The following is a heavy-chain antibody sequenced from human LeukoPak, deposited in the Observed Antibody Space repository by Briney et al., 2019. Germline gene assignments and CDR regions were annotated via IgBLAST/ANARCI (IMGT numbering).Heavy chain of an antibody. V-gene: IGHV5-51*01. CDR1: GYIITTSL. J-gene: IGHJ4*02. CDR3: AILNHPDGRVY. D-gene: IGHD5-24*01. CDR2: IYAGDSDT. Sequence: GESLMISCQSAGYIITTSLSCWVRALPGERLELMAIIYAGDSDTKYSPSFQGQVSISTDRSISTAYLQWSGLKASDTAMYYCAILNHPDGRVYWGQGTLVTVSS.